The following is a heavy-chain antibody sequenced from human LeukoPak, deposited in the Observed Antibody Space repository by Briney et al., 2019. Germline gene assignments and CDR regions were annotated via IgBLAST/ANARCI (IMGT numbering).Heavy chain of an antibody. D-gene: IGHD3-10*01. CDR1: GFTFSSYS. CDR2: ISSRSSYI. V-gene: IGHV3-21*01. CDR3: TRDQSMVRGAYIDY. Sequence: GGSLRLSCAASGFTFSSYSMNWVRHAPGEGLGWVSSISSRSSYIYYANSVKGRFTLSTDHAKNSLYLQTNSLRTTDTRVSFCTRDQSMVRGAYIDYWGQGTLVTVS. J-gene: IGHJ4*02.